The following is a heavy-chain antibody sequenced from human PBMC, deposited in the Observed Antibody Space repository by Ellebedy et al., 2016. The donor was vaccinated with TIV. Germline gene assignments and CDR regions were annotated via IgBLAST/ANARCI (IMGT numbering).Heavy chain of an antibody. CDR3: ARDAGELHYFDY. D-gene: IGHD1-26*01. J-gene: IGHJ4*02. V-gene: IGHV3-11*04. Sequence: GESLKISCAASGFTFSGYYMSWFRQAPGKGPEWVSYISYSGDLMYYADSVKGRFTTSRDNAENSLYLQMNSLRAEDTAVYYCARDAGELHYFDYWGQGTLVTVSS. CDR1: GFTFSGYY. CDR2: ISYSGDLM.